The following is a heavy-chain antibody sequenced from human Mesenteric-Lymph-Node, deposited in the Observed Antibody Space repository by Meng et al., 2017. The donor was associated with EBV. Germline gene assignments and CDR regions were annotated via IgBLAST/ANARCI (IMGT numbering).Heavy chain of an antibody. Sequence: QVRVVQSGAEVKKPGASVKVSCKASGYTFTSYAMHWLRQAPGQRLEWMGWINAGNGNTKYSEKFQGRVTITRDTFASTAYMELSSLRSEDTAVYYCARGASTSWPVDYWGHGTLVTVSS. CDR2: INAGNGNT. J-gene: IGHJ4*01. V-gene: IGHV1-3*01. D-gene: IGHD6-19*01. CDR1: GYTFTSYA. CDR3: ARGASTSWPVDY.